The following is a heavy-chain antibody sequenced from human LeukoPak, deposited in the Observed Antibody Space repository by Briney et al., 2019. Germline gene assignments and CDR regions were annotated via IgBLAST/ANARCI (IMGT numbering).Heavy chain of an antibody. CDR3: ARGPWDSSGYYSDY. CDR1: GGTFSSYA. J-gene: IGHJ4*02. V-gene: IGHV1-69*04. CDR2: IIPILGIA. D-gene: IGHD3-22*01. Sequence: SVKVSCKASGGTFSSYAISWVGQAPGQGLEWMGRIIPILGIANYAQKFQGRVTITADKSTSTAYMELGSLRSEDTAVYYCARGPWDSSGYYSDYWGQGTLVTVSS.